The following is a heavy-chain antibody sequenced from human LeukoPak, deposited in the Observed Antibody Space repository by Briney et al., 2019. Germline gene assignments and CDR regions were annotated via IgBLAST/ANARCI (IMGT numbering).Heavy chain of an antibody. CDR3: ASDSSSWTHGDY. D-gene: IGHD6-13*01. CDR1: GFTFSSYG. CDR2: ISYDGSNK. Sequence: NPGGSLRLSCAASGFTFSSYGMHWVRQAPGKGLEWVAVISYDGSNKYYADSVKGRFTISRDNSKNTLYLQMNSLRAEDTAVYYCASDSSSWTHGDYWGQGTLVTVSS. V-gene: IGHV3-30*03. J-gene: IGHJ4*02.